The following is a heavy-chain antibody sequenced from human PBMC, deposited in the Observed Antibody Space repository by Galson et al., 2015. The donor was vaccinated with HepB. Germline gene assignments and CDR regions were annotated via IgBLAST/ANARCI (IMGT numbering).Heavy chain of an antibody. V-gene: IGHV3-66*02. CDR1: GFTVSSNY. CDR2: IYSGGST. CDR3: ARDLEQQTR. D-gene: IGHD6-13*01. J-gene: IGHJ4*02. Sequence: SLRLSCAASGFTVSSNYMSWVRQAPGKGLEWVSVIYSGGSTYYADSVKGRFTTSRDNSKNTLYLQMNSLRAEDTAVYYCARDLEQQTRWGQGTLATVSS.